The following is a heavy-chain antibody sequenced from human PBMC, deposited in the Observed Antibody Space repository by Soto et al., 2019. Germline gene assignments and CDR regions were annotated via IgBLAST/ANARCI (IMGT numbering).Heavy chain of an antibody. D-gene: IGHD3-3*01. CDR1: GYTFTSYD. CDR2: MNPNSGNT. J-gene: IGHJ6*02. V-gene: IGHV1-8*01. CDR3: ARAVLGDFWSFFAEFYYYYGMVF. Sequence: ASVKVSCKASGYTFTSYDINWVRQATGQGLEWMGWMNPNSGNTGYAQKFQGRVTMTRNTSISTAYMELSSLRSEDTAVYYCARAVLGDFWSFFAEFYYYYGMVFWCQGTTVTGSS.